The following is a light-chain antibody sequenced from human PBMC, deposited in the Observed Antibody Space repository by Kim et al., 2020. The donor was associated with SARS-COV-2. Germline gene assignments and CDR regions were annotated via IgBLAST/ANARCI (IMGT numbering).Light chain of an antibody. J-gene: IGKJ3*01. CDR1: QQRVLRSCNIY. CDR2: KLS. CDR3: MQGTLWPFT. V-gene: IGKV2-30*01. Sequence: PAFFSCRSTQQRVLRSCNIYLICFHQRPGQSPRRLIFKLSYRHSGVPDRFSGSGSGTDFTLQISRVEAEDVGVYYFMQGTLWPFTFGPGTKVDIK.